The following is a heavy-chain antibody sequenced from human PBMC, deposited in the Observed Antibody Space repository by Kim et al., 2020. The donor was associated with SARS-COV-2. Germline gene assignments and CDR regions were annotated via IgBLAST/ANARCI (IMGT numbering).Heavy chain of an antibody. Sequence: SETLSLTCAVSGGSISSRNWWSWVRQPPGKGLEWIGEIYHSGSTNYNPSLKSRVTISVDKSKNQFSLKLSSVTAADTAVYYCASGVGITIFGVVPYFDYWGQGTLVTVSS. CDR1: GGSISSRNW. CDR3: ASGVGITIFGVVPYFDY. J-gene: IGHJ4*02. V-gene: IGHV4-4*02. CDR2: IYHSGST. D-gene: IGHD3-3*01.